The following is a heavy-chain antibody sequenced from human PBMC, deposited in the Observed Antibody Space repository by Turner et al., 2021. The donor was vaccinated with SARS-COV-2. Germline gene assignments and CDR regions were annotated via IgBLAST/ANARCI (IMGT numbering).Heavy chain of an antibody. V-gene: IGHV3-21*01. CDR3: ASIAAADPKYYHYYGMDV. CDR1: GFTLSSYS. Sequence: EVQRVESGGGLVKPGGSVRLSCEASGFTLSSYSMNWIRQAPGKGLEWVSSIISSSSYIYYADSVKGRFTISRDNAKNSLYLQMTSLRAEDTAVYYCASIAAADPKYYHYYGMDVCGQGTTVTVSS. J-gene: IGHJ6*02. D-gene: IGHD6-13*01. CDR2: IISSSSYI.